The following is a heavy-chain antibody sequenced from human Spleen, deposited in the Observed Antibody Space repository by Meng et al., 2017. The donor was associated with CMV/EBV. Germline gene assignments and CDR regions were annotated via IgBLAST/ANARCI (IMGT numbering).Heavy chain of an antibody. D-gene: IGHD1-7*01. J-gene: IGHJ5*02. CDR1: GFTFSNSA. V-gene: IGHV3-23*03. Sequence: ASGFTFSNSAMSWVRQAPGKGLEWVSVIYYGGSSTYYADSVKGRFTISRDNSKKTLYLQMNSLRAEDTAVYFCAKGGHRTGTTWFDPWGQGTLVTVSS. CDR3: AKGGHRTGTTWFDP. CDR2: IYYGGSST.